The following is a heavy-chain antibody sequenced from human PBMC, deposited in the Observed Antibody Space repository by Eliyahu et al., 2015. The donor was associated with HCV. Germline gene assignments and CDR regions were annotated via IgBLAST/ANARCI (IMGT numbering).Heavy chain of an antibody. D-gene: IGHD3-10*01. CDR2: INHSGST. CDR1: GGSFSGYY. CDR3: ARGIWFGELFSYYGMDV. V-gene: IGHV4-34*01. Sequence: QVQLQQWGAGLLKPSETLSLTCAVYGGSFSGYYWSWIRQPPGKGLEWIGEINHSGSTNYNPSLKSRVTISVDTSKNQFSLKLSSVTAADTAVYYCARGIWFGELFSYYGMDVWGQGTTVTVSS. J-gene: IGHJ6*02.